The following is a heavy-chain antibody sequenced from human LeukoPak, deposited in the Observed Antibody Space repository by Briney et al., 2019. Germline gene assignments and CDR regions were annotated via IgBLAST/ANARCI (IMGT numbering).Heavy chain of an antibody. CDR3: VRDAYYYDGSGYYVVDY. J-gene: IGHJ4*02. Sequence: PSETLSLTCTVSGGSITSYYWSWIRQPAGKGLEWIGRIYTSGSTYYNPSLKSRVTMSVDTSKNQFSLKLSSVTDADTAVYYCVRDAYYYDGSGYYVVDYWGQGTLVTVSS. CDR1: GGSITSYY. D-gene: IGHD3-22*01. CDR2: IYTSGST. V-gene: IGHV4-4*07.